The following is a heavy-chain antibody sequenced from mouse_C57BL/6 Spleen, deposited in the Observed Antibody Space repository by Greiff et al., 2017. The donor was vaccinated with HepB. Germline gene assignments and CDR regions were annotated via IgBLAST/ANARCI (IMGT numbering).Heavy chain of an antibody. CDR2: ISDGGSYT. V-gene: IGHV5-4*01. Sequence: DVQLVESGGGLVKPGGSLKLSCAASGFTFSSYAMSWVRQTPEKRLEWVATISDGGSYTYYPDNVKGRFTISRDNAKNNLYLQMSHLKSEDTAMYYCARDDYYYFDYWGQGTTLTVSS. CDR3: ARDDYYYFDY. J-gene: IGHJ2*01. CDR1: GFTFSSYA. D-gene: IGHD2-13*01.